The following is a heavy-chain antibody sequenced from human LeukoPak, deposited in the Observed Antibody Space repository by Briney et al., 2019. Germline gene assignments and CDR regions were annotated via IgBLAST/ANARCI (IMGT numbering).Heavy chain of an antibody. CDR2: ININNGET. J-gene: IGHJ4*02. V-gene: IGHV1-18*01. Sequence: ASVKVSCKASGYTFASHGITWVRQAPGQGLEWMGWININNGETNYAQNVRARVTMTTDTSTNTAYMELWSLRSDDTAIYYCARTIAAPFTHYLDYWGQGTLVTVAS. CDR3: ARTIAAPFTHYLDY. CDR1: GYTFASHG. D-gene: IGHD6-13*01.